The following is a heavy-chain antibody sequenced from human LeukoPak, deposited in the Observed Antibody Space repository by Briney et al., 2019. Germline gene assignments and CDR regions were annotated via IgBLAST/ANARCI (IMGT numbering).Heavy chain of an antibody. D-gene: IGHD3-22*01. CDR2: INPSDGST. J-gene: IGHJ4*02. CDR1: GYTFTSYY. CDR3: EVVPNY. V-gene: IGHV1-46*01. Sequence: ASVKVSCKAFGYTFTSYYMQWVRQTPGQGLEWVGIINPSDGSTSSAQKFQGRVTMTRDTSTSTVYMELSSLRSEDTAVYYCEVVPNYWGQGTLVTVSS.